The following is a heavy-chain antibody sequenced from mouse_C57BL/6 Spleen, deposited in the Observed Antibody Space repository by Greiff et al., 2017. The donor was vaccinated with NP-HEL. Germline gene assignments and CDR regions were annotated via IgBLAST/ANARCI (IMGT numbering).Heavy chain of an antibody. J-gene: IGHJ2*01. D-gene: IGHD1-1*01. CDR1: GFTFSSYA. CDR3: ARGGDYYGSRGFDY. Sequence: DVMLVESGGGLVKPGGSLKLSCAASGFTFSSYAMSWVRQTPEKRLEWVATISDGGSYTYYPDNVKGRFTISRDNAKNNLYLQMSHLKSEDTAMYYCARGGDYYGSRGFDYWGQGTTLTVSS. V-gene: IGHV5-4*03. CDR2: ISDGGSYT.